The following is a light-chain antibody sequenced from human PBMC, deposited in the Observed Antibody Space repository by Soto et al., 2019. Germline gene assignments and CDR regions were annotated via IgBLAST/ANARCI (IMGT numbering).Light chain of an antibody. J-gene: IGLJ2*01. Sequence: SYELTQPPSGSVSPGQTARITCSGDALPKQYAYWYHQKPGQAPVLVIYKDSERPAGIPERFSGPSSGTTVTLAISGVQAEDEADYYCQSADSSGTVVFGGGTKVTLL. CDR2: KDS. CDR3: QSADSSGTVV. CDR1: ALPKQY. V-gene: IGLV3-25*03.